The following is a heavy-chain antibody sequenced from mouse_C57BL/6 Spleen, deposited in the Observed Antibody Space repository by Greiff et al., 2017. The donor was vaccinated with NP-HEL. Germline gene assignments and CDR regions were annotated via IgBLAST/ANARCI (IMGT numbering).Heavy chain of an antibody. J-gene: IGHJ2*01. V-gene: IGHV1-64*01. CDR1: GYTFTSYW. CDR3: ARREYYFDY. Sequence: QVQLQQPGAELVKPGASVKLSCKASGYTFTSYWMHWVKQRPGQGLEWIGMIHPNSGSTNYNEKFKSKATLTVDKSYSTAYMQLSSLTSEDSAVYYCARREYYFDYWGQGTTLTVSS. CDR2: IHPNSGST.